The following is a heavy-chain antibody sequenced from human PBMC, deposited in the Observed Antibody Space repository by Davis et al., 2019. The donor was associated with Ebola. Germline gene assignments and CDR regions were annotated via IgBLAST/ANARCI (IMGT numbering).Heavy chain of an antibody. D-gene: IGHD2-2*01. CDR3: AKVQRGI. Sequence: GESLKISCAASGFTFSTYSMSWVRQAPGKGLEWVSSISSDSDYIYYADSVKGRFTISRDNSKNTLYLQMNSLRAEDTAVYYCAKVQRGIWGQGTMVTVSS. CDR1: GFTFSTYS. CDR2: ISSDSDYI. J-gene: IGHJ3*02. V-gene: IGHV3-21*01.